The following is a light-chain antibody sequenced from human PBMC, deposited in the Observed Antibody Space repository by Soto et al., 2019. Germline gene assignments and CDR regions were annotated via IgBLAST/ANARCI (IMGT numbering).Light chain of an antibody. CDR1: QSISGS. Sequence: DIQMTQSPSSLSASVGDRVTITCRASQSISGSLNWYQQQPGKPPKLLIFGASRLHSGVPSRFSGGGSGTDFTLTISSLQPEDFAPYYCQQGFNTPITFGQGTRLEIK. CDR2: GAS. J-gene: IGKJ5*01. CDR3: QQGFNTPIT. V-gene: IGKV1-39*01.